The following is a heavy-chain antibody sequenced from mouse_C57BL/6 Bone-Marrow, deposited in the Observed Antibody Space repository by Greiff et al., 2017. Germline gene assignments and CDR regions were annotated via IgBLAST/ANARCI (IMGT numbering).Heavy chain of an antibody. D-gene: IGHD1-1*02. CDR2: ISSGGSYT. CDR3: AGLWSP. CDR1: GFTFSSYG. Sequence: EVQVVESGGDLVKPGGSLKLSCAASGFTFSSYGMSWVRQTPDQRLEWVATISSGGSYTYYPDSVKGRFTISRDNAKNTLYLQMSSLKAEDTAMYCGAGLWSPGGQGTSVTVSS. J-gene: IGHJ4*01. V-gene: IGHV5-6*01.